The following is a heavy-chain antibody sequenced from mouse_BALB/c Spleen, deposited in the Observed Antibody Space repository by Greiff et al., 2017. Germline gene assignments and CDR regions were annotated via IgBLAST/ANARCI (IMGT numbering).Heavy chain of an antibody. D-gene: IGHD1-1*01. V-gene: IGHV2-6-7*01. CDR1: GFSLTGYG. CDR3: AREGRSGAMDY. CDR2: IWGDGST. Sequence: VQGVESGPGLVAPSQSLSITCTVSGFSLTGYGVNWVRQPPGKGLEWLGMIWGDGSTDYNSALKSRLSISKDNSKSQVFLKMNSLQTDDTARYYCAREGRSGAMDYWGQGTSVTVSS. J-gene: IGHJ4*01.